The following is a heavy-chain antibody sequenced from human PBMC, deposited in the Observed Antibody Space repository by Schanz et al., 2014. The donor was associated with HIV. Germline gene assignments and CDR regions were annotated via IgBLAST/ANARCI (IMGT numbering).Heavy chain of an antibody. J-gene: IGHJ3*02. V-gene: IGHV3-30*03. CDR2: ISYDGNNQ. CDR3: ARDRVGSSASYVTFDI. D-gene: IGHD3-16*01. CDR1: GFTFNNFG. Sequence: QVQLVQSGGGVVQPGRSLRLSCAVSGFTFNNFGMHWVRQAPGKGLEWVAVISYDGNNQYYADSVKGRFTISRDNAKNSLYLQMNSLRAEGTAVYYCARDRVGSSASYVTFDIWGQGTMVTVSS.